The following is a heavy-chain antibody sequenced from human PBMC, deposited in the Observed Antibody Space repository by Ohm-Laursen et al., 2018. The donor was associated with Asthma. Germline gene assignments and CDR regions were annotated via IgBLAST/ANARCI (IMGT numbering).Heavy chain of an antibody. Sequence: SLRLSCTASGFTFSSYAMHWVRQAPGKGLEWVAVISYDGSNKYYADSVKGRFTISRDNSKNTLYLQMNSLRAEDTAVYYCAKEGEPNNWNDEGFDYWGQGTLVTVST. D-gene: IGHD1-20*01. CDR2: ISYDGSNK. J-gene: IGHJ4*02. V-gene: IGHV3-30*04. CDR3: AKEGEPNNWNDEGFDY. CDR1: GFTFSSYA.